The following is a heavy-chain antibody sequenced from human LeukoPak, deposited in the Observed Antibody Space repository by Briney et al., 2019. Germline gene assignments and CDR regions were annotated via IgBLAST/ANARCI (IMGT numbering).Heavy chain of an antibody. Sequence: PSETLSLTCTISGGSISNSSYYWGWIRQPPGKGLEWIGNVFYSGRPYYNPSLKSRMTISVDTSKNQLSLKLSSVTAADTAVYYCARVLGGSSWYSFAFDIWGQGTMVTVSS. J-gene: IGHJ3*02. CDR1: GGSISNSSYY. CDR2: VFYSGRP. V-gene: IGHV4-39*01. D-gene: IGHD6-13*01. CDR3: ARVLGGSSWYSFAFDI.